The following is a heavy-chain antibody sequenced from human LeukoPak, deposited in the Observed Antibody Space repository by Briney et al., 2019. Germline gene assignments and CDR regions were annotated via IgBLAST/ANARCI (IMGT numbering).Heavy chain of an antibody. CDR2: IYYSGST. CDR3: ARDMAEAGRQDV. J-gene: IGHJ6*04. V-gene: IGHV4-59*01. CDR1: SGSISSYY. Sequence: SETLSLTCTVSSGSISSYYWRWIRQPPGKGLEWIGYIYYSGSTNYDPSLKSRVTISVETSKNQFSLKLSSVTAADTAVYYYARDMAEAGRQDVWGKGTTVTVSS. D-gene: IGHD5-24*01.